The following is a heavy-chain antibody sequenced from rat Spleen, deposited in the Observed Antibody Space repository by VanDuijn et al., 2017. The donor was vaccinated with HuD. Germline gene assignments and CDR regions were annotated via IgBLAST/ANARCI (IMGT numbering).Heavy chain of an antibody. J-gene: IGHJ2*01. Sequence: EVQLVESGGGLVQPGGSLKLSCVASGFTFNNYWMTWIRQAPGRGLEWVASITNASGRTYYSDFVKGRFTISRDTAQNTLYLQMNSLRSEDTATYYCTIGAHFDYWGQGVMVTVSS. CDR3: TIGAHFDY. V-gene: IGHV5-31*01. CDR2: ITNASGRT. CDR1: GFTFNNYW.